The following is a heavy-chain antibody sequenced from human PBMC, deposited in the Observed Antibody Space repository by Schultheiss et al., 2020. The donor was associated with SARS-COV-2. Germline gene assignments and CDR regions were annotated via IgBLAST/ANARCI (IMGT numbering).Heavy chain of an antibody. CDR3: ARDCRYDFWSGYYQYYYYYMDV. V-gene: IGHV3-11*04. D-gene: IGHD3-3*01. J-gene: IGHJ6*03. CDR1: GFTFSDYY. Sequence: GESLKISCAASGFTFSDYYMSWIRQAPGKGLEWVSYISSSGSTIYYADSVKGRFTISRDNAKNSLYLQMNSLRAEDTAVYYCARDCRYDFWSGYYQYYYYYMDVWGKGTTVTVSS. CDR2: ISSSGSTI.